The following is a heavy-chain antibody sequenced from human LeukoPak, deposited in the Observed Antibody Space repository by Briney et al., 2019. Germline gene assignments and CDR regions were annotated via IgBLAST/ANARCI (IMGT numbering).Heavy chain of an antibody. Sequence: PGGSLRLSCAASGFTFSSYAMHWVRQAPGKGLEWVAVISYDGSNKYYADSVKGRFTISRDNSKNTLYLQMNSPRAEDTAVYYCARSGYYDSNWFDPWGQGTLVTVSS. D-gene: IGHD3-22*01. CDR2: ISYDGSNK. V-gene: IGHV3-30-3*01. CDR3: ARSGYYDSNWFDP. CDR1: GFTFSSYA. J-gene: IGHJ5*02.